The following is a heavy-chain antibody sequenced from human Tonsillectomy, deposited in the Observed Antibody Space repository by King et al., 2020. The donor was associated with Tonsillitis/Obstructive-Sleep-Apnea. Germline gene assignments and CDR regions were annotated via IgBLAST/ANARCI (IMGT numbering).Heavy chain of an antibody. CDR2: IYYSGST. CDR1: GGSISNYY. D-gene: IGHD6-19*01. V-gene: IGHV4-59*01. J-gene: IGHJ4*02. Sequence: VQLQESGPGLVKPSETLSLTCTVSGGSISNYYWSWLRPPPGKGLAWIGYIYYSGSTNYNPSLKSRVTMSVDRSENQFSLQLTSVTAADTAVYYCARVRSSGWYPEFDYGGQGTRVTVSS. CDR3: ARVRSSGWYPEFDY.